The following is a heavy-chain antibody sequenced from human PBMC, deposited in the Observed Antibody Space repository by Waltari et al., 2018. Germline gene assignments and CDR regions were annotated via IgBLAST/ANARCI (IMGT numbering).Heavy chain of an antibody. V-gene: IGHV5-51*01. J-gene: IGHJ5*02. CDR3: ARQEIAAAGPNWFDP. Sequence: EVQLVQSGAEVKKPGESLMFSCKGAGYSSTSSGIGWARRVPGKGLEWRGVIYPGDSDTRYSPSFQGQVTISADKSISTAYLQWSSLKASDTAMYYCARQEIAAAGPNWFDPWGQGTLVTVSS. CDR1: GYSSTSSG. CDR2: IYPGDSDT. D-gene: IGHD6-13*01.